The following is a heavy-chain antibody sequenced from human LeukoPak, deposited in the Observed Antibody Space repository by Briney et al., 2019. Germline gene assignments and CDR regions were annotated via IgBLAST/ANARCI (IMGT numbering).Heavy chain of an antibody. V-gene: IGHV4-30-2*01. CDR3: ARGGGNRRYYFDY. Sequence: SETLSLTCAVSGGSISSGGYSWSWIRQPPGKGLEWIGYIYHSGSTYYNPSLKSRVTISVDRSKNQFSLKLSSVTAADTAVYYWARGGGNRRYYFDYWGQGTLVTVSS. CDR2: IYHSGST. J-gene: IGHJ4*02. D-gene: IGHD3-16*01. CDR1: GGSISSGGYS.